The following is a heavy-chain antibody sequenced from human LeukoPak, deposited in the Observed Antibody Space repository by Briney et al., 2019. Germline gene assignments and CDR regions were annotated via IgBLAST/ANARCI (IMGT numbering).Heavy chain of an antibody. Sequence: SSETLSLTCTVSGGSISSGGYYWSWIRQHPGKGLEWIGYIYYSGSTYYNPSLKSRVTISVDTSKNQFSLKLSSVTAADTAVYYCARWHRLRLQGFDYWGQGTLVTVSS. CDR2: IYYSGST. V-gene: IGHV4-31*03. CDR3: ARWHRLRLQGFDY. CDR1: GGSISSGGYY. J-gene: IGHJ4*02. D-gene: IGHD5-24*01.